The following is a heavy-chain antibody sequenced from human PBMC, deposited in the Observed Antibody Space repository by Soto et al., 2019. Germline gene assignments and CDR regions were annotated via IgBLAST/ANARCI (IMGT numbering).Heavy chain of an antibody. D-gene: IGHD3-10*01. CDR2: VFRSGST. V-gene: IGHV4-30-2*01. CDR3: ARGRGDLDY. Sequence: SETLSLTCTVSGGSISSGDYSWSWIRQPPGKGLEWIGYVFRSGSTYYSPSLKSRVTISVDGSKNQFSLKLTSVTAADTAVYYCARGRGDLDYWGQGTLVTVSS. J-gene: IGHJ4*02. CDR1: GGSISSGDYS.